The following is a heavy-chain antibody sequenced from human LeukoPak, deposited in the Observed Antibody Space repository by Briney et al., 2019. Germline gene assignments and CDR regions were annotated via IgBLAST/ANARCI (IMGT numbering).Heavy chain of an antibody. V-gene: IGHV3-23*01. J-gene: IGHJ4*02. CDR1: GFPLSSYA. Sequence: GGSLRLSCAASGFPLSSYAMSWVRQASGKGLEWVSATSSSDPGTYYADSVRGRFTISRDNSKNTLYLQMNSLRAEDTAVYYCARAGLIVVVPAAIDYWGQGTLVTVSS. D-gene: IGHD2-2*01. CDR3: ARAGLIVVVPAAIDY. CDR2: TSSSDPGT.